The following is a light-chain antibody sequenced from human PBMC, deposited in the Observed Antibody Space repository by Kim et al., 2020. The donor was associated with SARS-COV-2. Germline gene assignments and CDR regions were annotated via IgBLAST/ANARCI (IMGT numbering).Light chain of an antibody. Sequence: QSALTQPPSVSGSPGQSVTISCTGTSSDVGGYNRVSWYQQPPDTAPKLIIYEASNRPSGVPDRFSGSKSGNTASLTISGLQAEDEADYYCNSYTTSSTWVFGGGTQLTVL. CDR1: SSDVGGYNR. J-gene: IGLJ3*02. CDR3: NSYTTSSTWV. CDR2: EAS. V-gene: IGLV2-18*02.